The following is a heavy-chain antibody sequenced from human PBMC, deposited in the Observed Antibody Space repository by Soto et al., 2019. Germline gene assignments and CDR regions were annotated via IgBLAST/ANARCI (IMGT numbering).Heavy chain of an antibody. Sequence: SETLSLTCAVSSGSISSSNWWSWVRQPPGKGLEWIGEISHSGLTHYNPSLQSRVTTSVDKSKNQLSLNLSSVTAADTAIYCCATSNTTCPGCYSWGQGTLVTVSS. J-gene: IGHJ5*02. V-gene: IGHV4-4*01. CDR3: ATSNTTCPGCYS. CDR2: ISHSGLT. CDR1: SGSISSSNW. D-gene: IGHD2-2*01.